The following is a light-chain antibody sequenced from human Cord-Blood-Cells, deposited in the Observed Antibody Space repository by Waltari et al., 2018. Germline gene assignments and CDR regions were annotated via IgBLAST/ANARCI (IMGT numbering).Light chain of an antibody. Sequence: QSALTQPRPVSASPGQSVTISCTGTSSDGGGYHYVSWYQQPTGKPPTLMVYDVSKPPSAIPDRFSRSKSGDTVSLTISRLQAEDEADYYCCSYAGSWVFGGGTKLTVL. CDR2: DVS. V-gene: IGLV2-11*01. CDR3: CSYAGSWV. CDR1: SSDGGGYHY. J-gene: IGLJ3*02.